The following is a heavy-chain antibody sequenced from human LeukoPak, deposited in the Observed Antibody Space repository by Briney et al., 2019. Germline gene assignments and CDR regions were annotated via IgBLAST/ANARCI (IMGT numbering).Heavy chain of an antibody. V-gene: IGHV4-59*01. D-gene: IGHD3-10*01. CDR2: IYYSGST. CDR1: GGSISSYY. J-gene: IGHJ3*02. Sequence: SETLSLTCTVSGGSISSYYWSWIRQPPGRGLEWIGYIYYSGSTNYNPSLKSRVTISVDTSKNQFSLKLSSVTAADTAVYYCATSLWFWELGPHDIWGQGTMVTVSS. CDR3: ATSLWFWELGPHDI.